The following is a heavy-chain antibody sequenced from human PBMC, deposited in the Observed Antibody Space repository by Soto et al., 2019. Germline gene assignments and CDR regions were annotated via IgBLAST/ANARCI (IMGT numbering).Heavy chain of an antibody. V-gene: IGHV4-59*01. Sequence: SETLSLTCTVSGGSISSFYWSWIRQPPGKGLEWIGYIYYSGSTNYNPSLKSRVTISVDTSKNQFSLRLSSVTAEDTAVYYCARETTMGHLAGFDPWGQGTLVTVSS. CDR1: GGSISSFY. CDR2: IYYSGST. D-gene: IGHD5-18*01. CDR3: ARETTMGHLAGFDP. J-gene: IGHJ5*02.